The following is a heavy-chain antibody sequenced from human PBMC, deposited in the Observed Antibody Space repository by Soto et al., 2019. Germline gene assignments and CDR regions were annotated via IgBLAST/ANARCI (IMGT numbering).Heavy chain of an antibody. CDR1: GGSISESNYF. J-gene: IGHJ4*02. Sequence: SETLSLTCTASGGSISESNYFWGWIRQPPGKGLEWIGSILYTGTTSYNPSPSLKSRVTISVDTSKNQFSLNLSSVIAADTAVYYCARLGWGNGDSDYWGQGTLVTVSS. D-gene: IGHD3-16*01. CDR2: ILYTGTT. V-gene: IGHV4-39*01. CDR3: ARLGWGNGDSDY.